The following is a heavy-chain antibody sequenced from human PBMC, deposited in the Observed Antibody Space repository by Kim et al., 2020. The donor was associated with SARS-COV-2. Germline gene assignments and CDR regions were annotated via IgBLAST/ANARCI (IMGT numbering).Heavy chain of an antibody. D-gene: IGHD2-2*01. V-gene: IGHV3-48*03. Sequence: GGSLRLSCAASGFAFSIFEMHWVRQAPGKGLQWLSFISNSGTIIHYADSVKGRFTISRDNAKNALYLQMNSLRVEDTAVYYCARDIRSSASGAYYWGQGT. CDR2: ISNSGTII. J-gene: IGHJ4*02. CDR3: ARDIRSSASGAYY. CDR1: GFAFSIFE.